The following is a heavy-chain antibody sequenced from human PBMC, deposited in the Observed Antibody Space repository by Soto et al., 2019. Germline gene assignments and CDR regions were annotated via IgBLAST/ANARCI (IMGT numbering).Heavy chain of an antibody. V-gene: IGHV1-69*13. CDR3: ARLDVDTAMVTYNWFDP. J-gene: IGHJ5*02. Sequence: SVKVSCKASGGTFSSYAISWVRQAPGQGLEWMGGIIPIFGTANYAQKFQGGVTITADESTSTAYMELSSLRSEDTAVYYCARLDVDTAMVTYNWFDPWGQGTLVTVSS. CDR1: GGTFSSYA. D-gene: IGHD5-18*01. CDR2: IIPIFGTA.